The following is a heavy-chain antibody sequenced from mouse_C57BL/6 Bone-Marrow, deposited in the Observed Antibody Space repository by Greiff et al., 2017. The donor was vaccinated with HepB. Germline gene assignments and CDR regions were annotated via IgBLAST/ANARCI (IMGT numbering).Heavy chain of an antibody. CDR3: ARHFLYGNYEGDY. V-gene: IGHV5-9*01. Sequence: EVMLVESGGGLVKPGGSLKLSCAASGFTFSSYTMSWVRQTPEKRLEWVATISGGGGNTYYPDSVKGRFTISRDNAKNTLYLQMSSLRSEDTALYYCARHFLYGNYEGDYWGQGTTLTVSS. CDR1: GFTFSSYT. CDR2: ISGGGGNT. J-gene: IGHJ2*01. D-gene: IGHD2-1*01.